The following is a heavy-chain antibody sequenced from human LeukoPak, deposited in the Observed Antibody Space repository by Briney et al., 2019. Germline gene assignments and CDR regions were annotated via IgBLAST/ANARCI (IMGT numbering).Heavy chain of an antibody. CDR1: GGSISGYY. Sequence: SETLSLTCTVSGGSISGYYWNWIRQSPGRGLEWIGYIYHIGSTNYNPSLKNRLTISVDTSKNQLSLTLSSVTAADTAVYYCSRYPSGWGGYFDHWGQGARVTVSS. CDR3: SRYPSGWGGYFDH. V-gene: IGHV4-59*01. J-gene: IGHJ4*02. CDR2: IYHIGST. D-gene: IGHD6-19*01.